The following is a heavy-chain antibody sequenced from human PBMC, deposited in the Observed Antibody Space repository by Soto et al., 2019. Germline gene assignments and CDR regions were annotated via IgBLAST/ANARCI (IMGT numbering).Heavy chain of an antibody. CDR3: ALDYCYACDY. Sequence: EVQLLESGGGLVQPGGSLRLSCAVSGFTFSSFAMSWVRQAPGRGLEWVSVISSSSGTTYYADSVKGRFTISRDNSKNTQYLQMNCLRAEDAAVYDCALDYCYACDYGGQVTLVTVSS. D-gene: IGHD2-2*01. J-gene: IGHJ4*02. CDR2: ISSSSGTT. CDR1: GFTFSSFA. V-gene: IGHV3-23*01.